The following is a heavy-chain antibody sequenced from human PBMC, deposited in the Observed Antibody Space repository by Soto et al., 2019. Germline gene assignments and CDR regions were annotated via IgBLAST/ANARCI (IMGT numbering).Heavy chain of an antibody. V-gene: IGHV3-7*01. CDR2: IKQDGSEK. CDR1: GFSFSSYW. D-gene: IGHD3-3*01. J-gene: IGHJ5*01. Sequence: EVQLVESGGGLVQPGGSLRLSCATSGFSFSSYWMSWVRQAPGKGLEWVANIKQDGSEKYYVDSAKGRFTISRDNAKNSLYLQMNSLIAEDTAVYYCARDKGDYDFWSGYSFNWFDSWGQGTLVTVSS. CDR3: ARDKGDYDFWSGYSFNWFDS.